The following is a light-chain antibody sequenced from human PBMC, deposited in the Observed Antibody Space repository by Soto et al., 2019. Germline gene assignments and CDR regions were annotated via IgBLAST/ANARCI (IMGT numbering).Light chain of an antibody. V-gene: IGKV3-11*01. Sequence: DIVLTQSPGTLSLSPGERATLSCRASRSVSSYLVWFQQKPGQAPRLLIYDASTRATGVPARFSGSGSGTDFTLTISSLEPEDFAVYYCQQRSNWPLTFGPGTKVDIK. J-gene: IGKJ3*01. CDR2: DAS. CDR1: RSVSSY. CDR3: QQRSNWPLT.